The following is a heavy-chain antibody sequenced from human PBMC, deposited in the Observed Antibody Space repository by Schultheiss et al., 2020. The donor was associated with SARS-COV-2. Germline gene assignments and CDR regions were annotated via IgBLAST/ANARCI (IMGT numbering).Heavy chain of an antibody. D-gene: IGHD4-17*01. Sequence: SETLSLTCTVSGGSISGYYWSWIRQPPGEGLEWIGYIYYTGITNSNPSLKSRVTISLDTSKNQFSLKLSSVTAADTAVYYCASAGVDGDYTKPYYFDYWGQGTLVTVSS. V-gene: IGHV4-59*12. J-gene: IGHJ4*02. CDR2: IYYTGIT. CDR1: GGSISGYY. CDR3: ASAGVDGDYTKPYYFDY.